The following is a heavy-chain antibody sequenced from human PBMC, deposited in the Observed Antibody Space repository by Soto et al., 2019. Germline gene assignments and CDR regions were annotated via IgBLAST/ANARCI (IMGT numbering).Heavy chain of an antibody. Sequence: QLQLQESGPGLVKPSETLSLTCPVSAGSVSSSSYYWGWVRQPPGKGLEWIGSVYYSGSTYYNPSLESRVTIAVDKSKKQFSLKLMSLSAADTAVYYCGGLEGLATISYYFDCWGQGALVTVSS. D-gene: IGHD3-9*01. CDR1: AGSVSSSSYY. CDR3: GGLEGLATISYYFDC. V-gene: IGHV4-39*01. CDR2: VYYSGST. J-gene: IGHJ4*02.